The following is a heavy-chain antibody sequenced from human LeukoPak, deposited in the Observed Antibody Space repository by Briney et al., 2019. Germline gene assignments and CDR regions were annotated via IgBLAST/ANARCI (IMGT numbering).Heavy chain of an antibody. Sequence: GGSLRLSCAASGFTFSSYEMNWVGQAPGKGLEWVSYISSSGSTIYYADSVKGRFTISRDNAKNSLYLQMNSLRAEDTAVYYCAELGITMVGGVWGKGTTVTISS. J-gene: IGHJ6*04. D-gene: IGHD3-10*02. V-gene: IGHV3-48*03. CDR3: AELGITMVGGV. CDR2: ISSSGSTI. CDR1: GFTFSSYE.